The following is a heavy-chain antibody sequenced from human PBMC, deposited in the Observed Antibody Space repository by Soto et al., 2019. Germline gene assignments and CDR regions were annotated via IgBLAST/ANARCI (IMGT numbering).Heavy chain of an antibody. J-gene: IGHJ4*02. CDR1: GFTFSSYG. Sequence: QVQLVESGGGVVQPGRSLRLSCAASGFTFSSYGMHWVRQAPGKGLEWVAVISYDGSNKYYADSVKGRFTISRDNSKNTLYLQMNSLRAEDTAVYYCAKDKLGHNYDFWSGYCGYWGQGTLVTVSS. V-gene: IGHV3-30*18. CDR2: ISYDGSNK. CDR3: AKDKLGHNYDFWSGYCGY. D-gene: IGHD3-3*01.